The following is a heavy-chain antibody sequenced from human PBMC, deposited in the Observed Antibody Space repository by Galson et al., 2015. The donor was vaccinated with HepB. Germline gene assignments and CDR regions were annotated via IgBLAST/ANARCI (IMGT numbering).Heavy chain of an antibody. V-gene: IGHV3-7*03. J-gene: IGHJ6*02. D-gene: IGHD1-1*01. CDR2: IKPDGSEK. CDR3: ATDLNWSSA. Sequence: SLRLSCAASGFSFSNSWMTWVRQAAGKGLEWVANIKPDGSEKYYVDSVKGRFTISRDNAKNSLYLQMNILGAEDTAVYYCATDLNWSSAWGQGTTVTVSS. CDR1: GFSFSNSW.